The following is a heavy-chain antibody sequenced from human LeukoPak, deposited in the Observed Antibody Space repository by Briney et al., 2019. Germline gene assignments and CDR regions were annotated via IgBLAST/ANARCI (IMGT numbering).Heavy chain of an antibody. J-gene: IGHJ4*02. V-gene: IGHV3-74*01. D-gene: IGHD3-10*01. CDR1: GFTFSSYW. CDR2: INSDGSST. CDR3: ASLSDYYGSGSFDY. Sequence: GGSLRLSCAASGFTFSSYWMHWVRQAPGKGLVWVSRINSDGSSTSYADSVKDRFTTSRDNAKNTLYLQMNSLRAEDTAVYYCASLSDYYGSGSFDYWGQGTLVTVSS.